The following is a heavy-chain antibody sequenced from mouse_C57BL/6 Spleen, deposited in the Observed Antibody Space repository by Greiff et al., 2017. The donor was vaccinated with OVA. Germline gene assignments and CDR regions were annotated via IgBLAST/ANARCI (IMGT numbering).Heavy chain of an antibody. CDR3: TGVGDFDV. Sequence: QVHVKQSGAELVRPGASVTLSCKASGYTFTDYEMHWVKQTPVHGLEWIGAIDPETGGTAYNQKFKGKAILTADKSSSTAYMELRSLTSEDSAVYYCTGVGDFDVWGTGTTVTVAS. D-gene: IGHD1-1*02. CDR1: GYTFTDYE. CDR2: IDPETGGT. V-gene: IGHV1-15*01. J-gene: IGHJ1*03.